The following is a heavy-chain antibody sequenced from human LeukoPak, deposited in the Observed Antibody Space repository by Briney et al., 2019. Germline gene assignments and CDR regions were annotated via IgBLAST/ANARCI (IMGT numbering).Heavy chain of an antibody. V-gene: IGHV3-48*03. CDR2: ISSSGSTI. J-gene: IGHJ4*02. Sequence: GGSLRLSCAAPGFTFSGYEMNWVRQAPGKGLEWVSYISSSGSTIYYADSVKGRFTISRDNAKSSLYLQMNSLRAEDTAVYYCARVASSGWYVIGYFDYWGQGTLVTVSS. D-gene: IGHD6-19*01. CDR1: GFTFSGYE. CDR3: ARVASSGWYVIGYFDY.